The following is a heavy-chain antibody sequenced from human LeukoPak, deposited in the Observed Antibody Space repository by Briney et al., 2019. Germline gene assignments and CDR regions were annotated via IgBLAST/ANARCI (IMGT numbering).Heavy chain of an antibody. V-gene: IGHV4-59*12. J-gene: IGHJ4*02. CDR3: ARGRRAVAGPVDY. Sequence: SETLSLTCTVSGGSISSYYWSWIRQPPGKGLEWIGYIYYSGSTNYNPSLKSRVTISVDTSKNQFSLKLSSVTAADTAVYYCARGRRAVAGPVDYWGQGTLVTVSS. CDR1: GGSISSYY. D-gene: IGHD6-19*01. CDR2: IYYSGST.